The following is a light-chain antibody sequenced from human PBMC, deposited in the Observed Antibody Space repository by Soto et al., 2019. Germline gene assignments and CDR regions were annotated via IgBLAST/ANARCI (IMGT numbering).Light chain of an antibody. J-gene: IGLJ3*02. CDR2: AVS. V-gene: IGLV2-11*01. Sequence: QSALTQPRSVSGSPGQSVTISCTGTSSDVGGYNYVSWYQQHPGKAPKLMIYAVSKRPSGVPDRFSGSKSGNTASLTISGLQAEDEADYYCCSYAGSSLWVVGGGTKLTVL. CDR1: SSDVGGYNY. CDR3: CSYAGSSLWV.